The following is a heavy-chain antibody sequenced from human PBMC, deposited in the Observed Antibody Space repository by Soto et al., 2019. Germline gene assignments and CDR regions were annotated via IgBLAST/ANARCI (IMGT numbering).Heavy chain of an antibody. V-gene: IGHV4-34*01. J-gene: IGHJ6*02. Sequence: QVQLQQWGAGLLKPSGTLSLTCAVYGGSFSGYYWSWIRQPPGKGLEWIGEINHSGSTNYNPSLKSRVTISVDTSKNQFSLKLSSVTAADTAVYYCARVSGIYYYGMDVWGQGTTVTVSS. CDR3: ARVSGIYYYGMDV. CDR2: INHSGST. CDR1: GGSFSGYY. D-gene: IGHD3-10*01.